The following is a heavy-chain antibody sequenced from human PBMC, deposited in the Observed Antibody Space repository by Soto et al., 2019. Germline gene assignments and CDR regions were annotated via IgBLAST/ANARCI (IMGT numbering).Heavy chain of an antibody. D-gene: IGHD2-15*01. CDR3: ARDAGYCNSVSCYPYNMDV. Sequence: SETLSLTFTVSGESISSGDHYWSWVRQSPGEGLEWIGFIYYSGNTYYNPSLKSRVSMSVDTSNNQFSLKLNSVTAADTAVYYCARDAGYCNSVSCYPYNMDVWGQGTTVTVSS. J-gene: IGHJ6*02. CDR2: IYYSGNT. CDR1: GESISSGDHY. V-gene: IGHV4-30-4*01.